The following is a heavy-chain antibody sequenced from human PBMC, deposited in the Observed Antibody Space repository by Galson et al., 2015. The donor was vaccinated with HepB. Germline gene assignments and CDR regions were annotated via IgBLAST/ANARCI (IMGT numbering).Heavy chain of an antibody. J-gene: IGHJ1*01. CDR3: ARDKLETVAGTGYFQH. Sequence: SLRLSCAASGFTFSSYAMHWVRRAPGKGLEWVAVISYDGRNKYYVDSVKGRFIISRDNSKNTLYLQMNSLRAEDTAVYYCARDKLETVAGTGYFQHWGQGTLVTVSS. D-gene: IGHD6-19*01. V-gene: IGHV3-30*04. CDR1: GFTFSSYA. CDR2: ISYDGRNK.